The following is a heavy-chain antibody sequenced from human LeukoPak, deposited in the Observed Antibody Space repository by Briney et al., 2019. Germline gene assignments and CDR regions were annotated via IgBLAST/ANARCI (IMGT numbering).Heavy chain of an antibody. CDR1: GYTFTSQD. CDR2: ISAYNGST. CDR3: ARGGGTSDWFDP. Sequence: ASVKVSCKASGYTFTSQDISWVRQAPGQGLEWMGWISAYNGSTNYAEKLQGRVTMTTDTSTSTAYMELRNLRSDDTAVYYCARGGGTSDWFDPWGRGTLVTVSS. D-gene: IGHD1-1*01. J-gene: IGHJ5*02. V-gene: IGHV1-18*01.